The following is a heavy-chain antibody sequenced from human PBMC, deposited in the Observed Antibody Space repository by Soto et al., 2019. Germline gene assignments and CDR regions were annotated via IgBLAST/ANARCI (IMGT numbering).Heavy chain of an antibody. CDR1: GFPFSPFG. V-gene: IGHV3-74*01. Sequence: GGSLXLSCVASGFPFSPFGMSWVRQAPGKGLVWVSRINRDGSSTSYAGSVKGRVTISRDTAKNTLYLQMNSLRAEDTAVYYCAREIVTTGEYYFDSWGQGTLVTVSS. CDR2: INRDGSST. D-gene: IGHD1-1*01. CDR3: AREIVTTGEYYFDS. J-gene: IGHJ4*02.